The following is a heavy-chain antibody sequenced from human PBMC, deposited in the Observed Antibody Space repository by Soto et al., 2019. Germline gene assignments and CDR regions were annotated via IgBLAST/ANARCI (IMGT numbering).Heavy chain of an antibody. CDR3: ASHPTDAFDF. Sequence: QVQLQESGPGLVKPSETLSLTCTVSGGSISSYYWSWIRQSPGKGLGWIGYIKFSGNTNYNPSLNSQVIISIGTAKNQFSLKLSSVPAADTVVYYCASHPTDAFDFWGQGTMVTVSS. V-gene: IGHV4-59*08. J-gene: IGHJ3*01. CDR1: GGSISSYY. CDR2: IKFSGNT.